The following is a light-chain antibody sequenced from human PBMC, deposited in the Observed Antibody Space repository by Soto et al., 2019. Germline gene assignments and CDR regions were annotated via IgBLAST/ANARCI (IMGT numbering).Light chain of an antibody. J-gene: IGLJ2*01. CDR3: AAWDDSLNGAL. Sequence: QSVLTQPPSASGTPGQRVTISCSGSSSNIGGNTVTWYQHLPRTAPKLRIYNNNQRPSGVPDRFSGSKSGTSAALAISGLHSEYEADSYCAAWDDSLNGALFGGGTKLTVL. CDR1: SSNIGGNT. V-gene: IGLV1-44*01. CDR2: NNN.